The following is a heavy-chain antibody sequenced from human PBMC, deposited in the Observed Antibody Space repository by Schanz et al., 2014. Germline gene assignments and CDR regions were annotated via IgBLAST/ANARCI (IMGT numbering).Heavy chain of an antibody. CDR3: ARNRGSGGQNWYFDL. J-gene: IGHJ2*01. CDR2: IGNGGVTI. CDR1: GFPFSDYF. D-gene: IGHD1-26*01. V-gene: IGHV3-11*01. Sequence: QVQLVDSGGGLVKPGGSLRLSCTASGFPFSDYFMAWIRQPPGRGLEWVSYIGNGGVTIYYADSVKGRFTISRDNTKTSRFLQLNSRRADDTAVYYCARNRGSGGQNWYFDLWGRGTLVTVSS.